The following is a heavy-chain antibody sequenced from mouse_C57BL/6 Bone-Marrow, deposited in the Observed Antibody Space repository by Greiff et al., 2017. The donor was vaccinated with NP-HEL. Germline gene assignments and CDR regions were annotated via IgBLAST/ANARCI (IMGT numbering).Heavy chain of an antibody. D-gene: IGHD1-1*01. J-gene: IGHJ1*03. CDR1: GYTFTSYW. Sequence: QVQLQQPGAELVKPGASVKLSCKASGYTFTSYWMHWVKQRPGQGLEWIGLIHPKSGGTKYNEKFKSKATLTVDKSSSTAYMQLSSLTSENSAVYFCTRRLYYGRSCWYYDVWGTGTTVTVSS. CDR2: IHPKSGGT. V-gene: IGHV1-64*01. CDR3: TRRLYYGRSCWYYDV.